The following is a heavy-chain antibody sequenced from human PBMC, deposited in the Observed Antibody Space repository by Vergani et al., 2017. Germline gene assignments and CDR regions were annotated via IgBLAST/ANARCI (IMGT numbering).Heavy chain of an antibody. Sequence: QVQVVQSGAEVKKSGASVKVSCKTSGYTSSNYYIHWVRQAPGQGLGWMGITNPSGGHTNYAQKLQGRVTMTRDTSTSTVYMELGSLGSGDTAICYCARGGCGIVGGYRYWGQGTLVA. V-gene: IGHV1-46*03. CDR2: TNPSGGHT. CDR1: GYTSSNYY. CDR3: ARGGCGIVGGYRY. J-gene: IGHJ4*02. D-gene: IGHD1-26*01.